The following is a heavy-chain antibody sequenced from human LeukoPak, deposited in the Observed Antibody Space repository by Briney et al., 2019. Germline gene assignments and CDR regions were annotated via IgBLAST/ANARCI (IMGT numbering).Heavy chain of an antibody. V-gene: IGHV4-31*03. CDR1: GGSISSGGYH. CDR2: IYYSGST. Sequence: SQTLSLTCTVSGGSISSGGYHWSWIRQHPGKGLEWIGYIYYSGSTYYNPSLKSRVTISVDTSKNQFSLKLSSVTAADTAVYYCARVVVYDSSGYYLDYWGQGTLVTVSS. D-gene: IGHD3-22*01. J-gene: IGHJ4*02. CDR3: ARVVVYDSSGYYLDY.